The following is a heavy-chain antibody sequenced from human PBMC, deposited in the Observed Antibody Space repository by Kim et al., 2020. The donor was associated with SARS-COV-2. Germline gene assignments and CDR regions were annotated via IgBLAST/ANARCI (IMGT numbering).Heavy chain of an antibody. V-gene: IGHV4-34*01. CDR3: ARREGYSSSRYNWFDP. Sequence: SETLSLTCAVYGGSFSGYYWSWIRQPPGKGLEWIGEINHSGSTNYNPSLKSRVTISVDTSKNQFSLKLSSVTAADTAVYYCARREGYSSSRYNWFDPWGQGTLVTVSS. CDR2: INHSGST. J-gene: IGHJ5*02. D-gene: IGHD6-13*01. CDR1: GGSFSGYY.